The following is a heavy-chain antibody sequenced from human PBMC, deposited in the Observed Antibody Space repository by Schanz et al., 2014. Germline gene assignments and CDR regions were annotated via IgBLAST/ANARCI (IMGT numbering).Heavy chain of an antibody. V-gene: IGHV4-34*02. CDR1: GVSFSFYY. CDR3: ARGQDHAKTGDL. CDR2: VTPSGTT. J-gene: IGHJ5*02. D-gene: IGHD2-2*01. Sequence: QVHLQQWGAGLLQPSETLSLTCGVGGVSFSFYYWSWARQPPGKGLEWIGEVTPSGTTNYNPSLSYRVTMPVDASKNQFSLKLTSVTAADTAVYYCARGQDHAKTGDLWGRGTLVTISS.